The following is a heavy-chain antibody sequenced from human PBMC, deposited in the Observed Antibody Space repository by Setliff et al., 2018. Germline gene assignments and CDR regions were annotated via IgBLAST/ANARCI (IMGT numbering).Heavy chain of an antibody. D-gene: IGHD3-22*01. Sequence: PSETLSLTCAVSGYSISSGYYWGWIRQPPGKGLEWIGSIYHSGSTYYNPSLKSRVTISEHSSQTQFFLELSSVTAADTAVYYCARHRGYSSPSLEYYYYGLNVWGQGTTVTVSS. CDR2: IYHSGST. CDR3: ARHRGYSSPSLEYYYYGLNV. CDR1: GYSISSGYY. V-gene: IGHV4-38-2*01. J-gene: IGHJ6*02.